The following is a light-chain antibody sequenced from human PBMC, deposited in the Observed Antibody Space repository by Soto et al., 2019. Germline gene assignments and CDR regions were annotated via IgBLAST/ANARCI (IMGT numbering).Light chain of an antibody. V-gene: IGKV2-30*01. CDR2: KVS. Sequence: DVVMTQSPLSLPVTLGQPASIACRSSQSLVYSDGNTSLNWFQQRPGHYPRRLIYKVSNRDSGVPDRFSGSGKGTDFTLKISRVEAEDVGVYYCMQGTHWPFSTFGQGTKREIK. J-gene: IGKJ2*01. CDR1: QSLVYSDGNTS. CDR3: MQGTHWPFST.